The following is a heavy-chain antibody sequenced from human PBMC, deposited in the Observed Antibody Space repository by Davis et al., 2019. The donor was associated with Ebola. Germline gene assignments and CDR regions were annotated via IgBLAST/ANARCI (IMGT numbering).Heavy chain of an antibody. D-gene: IGHD3-3*01. J-gene: IGHJ6*02. CDR3: TRDGYYDFWSGYYTSIRDYYYGMDV. Sequence: GESLKISCAASGFTFSSYEMNWVRQAPGKGLEWVSYISSSGSTIYYADSVKGRFTISRDNAKNSLYLQMNSLRAEDTAVYYCTRDGYYDFWSGYYTSIRDYYYGMDVWGQGTTVTVSS. V-gene: IGHV3-48*03. CDR1: GFTFSSYE. CDR2: ISSSGSTI.